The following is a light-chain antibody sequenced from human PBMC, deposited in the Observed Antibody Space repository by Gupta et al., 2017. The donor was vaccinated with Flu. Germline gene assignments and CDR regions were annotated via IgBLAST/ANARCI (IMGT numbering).Light chain of an antibody. CDR3: QQPSDLPMYT. J-gene: IGKJ2*01. Sequence: VVLTQSPATLSFSPGERSVLSCRASQSVSPSLAWYKQKPGQAPRLLMYDASRRDAGITARFSGSGFGKDFTLTISTREQEDFAGYYSQQPSDLPMYTFGQGTKVEIK. CDR2: DAS. CDR1: QSVSPS. V-gene: IGKV3-11*01.